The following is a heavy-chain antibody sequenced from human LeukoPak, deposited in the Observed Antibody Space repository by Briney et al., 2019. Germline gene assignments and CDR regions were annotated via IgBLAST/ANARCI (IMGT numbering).Heavy chain of an antibody. CDR1: GFTFSSYW. J-gene: IGHJ5*02. CDR2: IKQDGSEK. CDR3: AKDRTRYNVGWFDP. V-gene: IGHV3-7*03. D-gene: IGHD5-24*01. Sequence: GGSLRLSCAASGFTFSSYWMSWVRQAPGKGLEWVANIKQDGSEKYYVDSVKGRFTISRDNAKNSLYLQMNSLRAEDTAVYYCAKDRTRYNVGWFDPWGQGTLVTVSS.